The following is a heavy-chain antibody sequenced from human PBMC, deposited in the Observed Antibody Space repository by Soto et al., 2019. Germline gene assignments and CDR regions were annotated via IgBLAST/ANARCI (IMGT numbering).Heavy chain of an antibody. V-gene: IGHV3-23*01. J-gene: IGHJ4*02. Sequence: GGSLRLSCAASGFTFSSYAMSWVRQAPGKVLEWVSAISGSGGSTYYADSVKGRFTISRDNSKNTLYLQMNSLRAEDTAVYYCAKNHCSGPLCGSDYWGQGTLVTVSS. CDR3: AKNHCSGPLCGSDY. CDR1: GFTFSSYA. CDR2: ISGSGGST. D-gene: IGHD2-15*01.